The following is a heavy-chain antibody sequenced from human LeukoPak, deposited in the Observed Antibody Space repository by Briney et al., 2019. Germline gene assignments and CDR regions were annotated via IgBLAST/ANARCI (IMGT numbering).Heavy chain of an antibody. V-gene: IGHV3-7*01. J-gene: IGHJ4*02. CDR2: IKEDGSEI. CDR3: ARDRGYSTFDY. CDR1: AFTFSNYW. D-gene: IGHD4-23*01. Sequence: LPGGSLRLSCAASAFTFSNYWMSWVRQAPGKGLEWVVNIKEDGSEINYVDSVKGRFTISRDNAKNSLYLQMNSLRVDDTAVYYCARDRGYSTFDYWGQGTLVTVSS.